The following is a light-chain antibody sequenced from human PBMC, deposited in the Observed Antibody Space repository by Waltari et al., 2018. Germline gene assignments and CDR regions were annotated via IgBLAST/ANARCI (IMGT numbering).Light chain of an antibody. V-gene: IGLV2-14*03. CDR2: DVS. Sequence: QSALNQPASESGSLGQSITLSCPGTSRDVGGHNHVSWYQHHPGKAPKHIIRDVSERPSGVSNRFSGSKSGNTASLTISGLQADGETEYYCHSFTSGTSWVVGGGTKVTVL. J-gene: IGLJ3*02. CDR3: HSFTSGTSWV. CDR1: SRDVGGHNH.